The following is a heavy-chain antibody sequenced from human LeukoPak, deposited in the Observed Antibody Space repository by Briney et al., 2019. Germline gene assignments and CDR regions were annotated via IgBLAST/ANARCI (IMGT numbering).Heavy chain of an antibody. CDR1: GFTVSNNY. D-gene: IGHD2-8*01. J-gene: IGHJ6*03. V-gene: IGHV3-53*01. CDR2: IYTGGGT. CDR3: ASTQWSYYYYMDV. Sequence: GGSLRLSCTASGFTVSNNYMNWVRQAPGKGLEWVSIIYTGGGTYYADSVKGRFTISRDNSKNTIYLQMNSLRAEDTAVYYCASTQWSYYYYMDVWGKGTTVTVSS.